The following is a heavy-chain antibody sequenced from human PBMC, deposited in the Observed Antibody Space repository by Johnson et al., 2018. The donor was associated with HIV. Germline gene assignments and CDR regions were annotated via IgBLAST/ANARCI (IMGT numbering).Heavy chain of an antibody. CDR3: AIGRGEFPRHAFDI. V-gene: IGHV3-9*01. D-gene: IGHD3-10*01. CDR2: ISWNSGSI. CDR1: GFTFDDYA. J-gene: IGHJ3*02. Sequence: VQLVESGGGLVQPGRSLRLSCAASGFTFDDYAMHWVRQAPGKGLEWVSGISWNSGSIGYADSVKGRFTISKDNSRNTLVLHMNSLRADDTAVYYCAIGRGEFPRHAFDIWGQGTMVTVSS.